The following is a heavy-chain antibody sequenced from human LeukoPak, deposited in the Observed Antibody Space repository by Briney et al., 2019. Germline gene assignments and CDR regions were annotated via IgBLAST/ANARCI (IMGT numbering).Heavy chain of an antibody. CDR2: IRYDGSNK. D-gene: IGHD3-10*01. CDR3: AKASRSYSSGSYISPFDY. V-gene: IGHV3-30*02. CDR1: GFTFSSYG. Sequence: GGSLRLSCAASGFTFSSYGMHWVRQAPGKGLEWVAFIRYDGSNKYYADSVKGRFTISRDNSKNTLYLQMNSLRAEDTAVYYCAKASRSYSSGSYISPFDYWGQGTLVTVSS. J-gene: IGHJ4*02.